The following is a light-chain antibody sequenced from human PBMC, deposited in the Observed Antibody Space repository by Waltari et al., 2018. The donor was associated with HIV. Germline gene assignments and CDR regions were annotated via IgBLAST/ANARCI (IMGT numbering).Light chain of an antibody. Sequence: EIVLTQSPGTLSLSPGERGTLSCRASESVTTSHLAWYQQKPGQAPRVVLYGASSRAIGIPVRFSGSASGTNFTLTISRLEPEDFAVYYCQQYVTSRVTFGQGTRLEIK. J-gene: IGKJ5*01. CDR1: ESVTTSH. CDR2: GAS. CDR3: QQYVTSRVT. V-gene: IGKV3-20*01.